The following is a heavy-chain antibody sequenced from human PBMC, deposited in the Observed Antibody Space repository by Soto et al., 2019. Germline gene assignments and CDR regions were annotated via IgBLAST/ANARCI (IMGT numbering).Heavy chain of an antibody. Sequence: ASVKVSCKASGYTFTGYYMHWVRQAPGQGLEWVGWINPNSGGTNYEQKFQGRVTMTRDTSISTAYMELSRLRSDDTAVYYCARGLDYYDSSGYFTTYYFDFWGQGALVTVSS. V-gene: IGHV1-2*02. CDR2: INPNSGGT. CDR1: GYTFTGYY. D-gene: IGHD3-22*01. CDR3: ARGLDYYDSSGYFTTYYFDF. J-gene: IGHJ4*02.